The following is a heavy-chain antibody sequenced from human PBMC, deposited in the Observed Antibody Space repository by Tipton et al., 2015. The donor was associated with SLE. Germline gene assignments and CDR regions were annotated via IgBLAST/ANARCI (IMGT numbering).Heavy chain of an antibody. V-gene: IGHV4-34*01. CDR2: INHSGST. Sequence: TLSLTCAVYGGSFSGYYWSWIRQPPGKGLEWIGEINHSGSTNYNPSLKSRVTISVDTSKNQFSLKLSSVTAADTAVYYCARSPPYYDFWSGYLARAFDIWGQGTMVTVSS. CDR3: ARSPPYYDFWSGYLARAFDI. J-gene: IGHJ3*02. CDR1: GGSFSGYY. D-gene: IGHD3-3*01.